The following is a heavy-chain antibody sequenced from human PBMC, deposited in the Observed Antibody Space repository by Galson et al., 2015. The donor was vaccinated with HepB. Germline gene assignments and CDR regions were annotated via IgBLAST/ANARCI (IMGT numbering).Heavy chain of an antibody. D-gene: IGHD3-10*01. CDR3: AKHTSRWFGETLSGGRAVAGVCDY. V-gene: IGHV3-23*01. J-gene: IGHJ4*02. Sequence: SLRLSCAASGFTFSSYAMSWVRQAPGKGLEWVSAISGSGGSTYYADSVKGRFTISRDNSKNTQYLQMNSLRAEDTAVYYCAKHTSRWFGETLSGGRAVAGVCDYWGQGTLVTGYS. CDR2: ISGSGGST. CDR1: GFTFSSYA.